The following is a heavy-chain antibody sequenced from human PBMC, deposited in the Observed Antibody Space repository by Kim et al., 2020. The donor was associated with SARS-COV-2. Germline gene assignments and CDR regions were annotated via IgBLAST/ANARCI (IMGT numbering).Heavy chain of an antibody. J-gene: IGHJ4*02. D-gene: IGHD4-17*01. CDR3: AREPYGDRVNDFFDY. V-gene: IGHV4-4*07. CDR2: IYTSGST. CDR1: GGPISSYY. Sequence: SETLSLTCTVSGGPISSYYWSWIRQSAGKGLEWIGRIYTSGSTNYNPSLKSRVTMSVDTSKKQFSLKLTSVTAADTAVYYCAREPYGDRVNDFFDYWGQGTLVTVSS.